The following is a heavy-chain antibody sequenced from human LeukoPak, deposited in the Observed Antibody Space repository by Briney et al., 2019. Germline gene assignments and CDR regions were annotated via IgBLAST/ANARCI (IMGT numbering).Heavy chain of an antibody. CDR2: ISSSGSTI. J-gene: IGHJ4*02. Sequence: GGSLRLSCAASGFTFSSYEMNWVRQGPGKGLEWVSYISSSGSTIYYADSVKGRFTISRDNAKNSLYLQMNSLRAEDTAVYYCARDPPGATTYFDYWGQGTLVTVFS. CDR1: GFTFSSYE. D-gene: IGHD1-26*01. CDR3: ARDPPGATTYFDY. V-gene: IGHV3-48*03.